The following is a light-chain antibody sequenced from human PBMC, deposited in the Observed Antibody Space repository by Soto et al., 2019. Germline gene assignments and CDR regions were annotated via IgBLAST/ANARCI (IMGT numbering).Light chain of an antibody. CDR2: GAF. Sequence: EIVMTQSPATLSVSPGETATLSCRASQSVSYNLAWYQQKPGQGPRLLIYGAFTRATGIPARFSGSGSGTDFTLTISSLLYDDFAVYYCQQYKNWPPLTFGGGTKAEIK. V-gene: IGKV3-15*01. CDR3: QQYKNWPPLT. CDR1: QSVSYN. J-gene: IGKJ4*01.